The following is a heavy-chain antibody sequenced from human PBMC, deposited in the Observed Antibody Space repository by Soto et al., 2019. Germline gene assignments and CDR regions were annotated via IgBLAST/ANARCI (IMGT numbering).Heavy chain of an antibody. V-gene: IGHV3-64*01. J-gene: IGHJ5*02. Sequence: GGSLRLSCAASGFTFSSYAMHWVRQAPGKGLEYVSGISDNGGSTFYANSVKGRFIISRDNSRNTLYLQMGSLRAEDMALYYCARSGQQQLVRAWFDPWGQGTLVTVSS. CDR2: ISDNGGST. CDR1: GFTFSSYA. D-gene: IGHD6-13*01. CDR3: ARSGQQQLVRAWFDP.